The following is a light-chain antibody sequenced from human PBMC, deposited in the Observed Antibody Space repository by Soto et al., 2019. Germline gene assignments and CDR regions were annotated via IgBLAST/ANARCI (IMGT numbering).Light chain of an antibody. J-gene: IGKJ1*01. Sequence: DIVMTQSPDSLAVSLGERATINCKSSQSVLYSSNNNNYLAWYQQKPGQPPKLLIYWASTRESGVPDRFSGSGSGTDSTLTISSLQAEDVAVYYCQQYYSTPQTFGQGTKVDIK. V-gene: IGKV4-1*01. CDR3: QQYYSTPQT. CDR1: QSVLYSSNNNNY. CDR2: WAS.